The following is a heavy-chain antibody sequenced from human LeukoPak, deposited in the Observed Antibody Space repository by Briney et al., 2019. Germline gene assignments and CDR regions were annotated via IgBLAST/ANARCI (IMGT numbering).Heavy chain of an antibody. V-gene: IGHV3-30*04. Sequence: GGSLRLSCAASGFTFSSYAMHWVRQAPGKGLEWVAVISYDGSNTYYADSVKGRFTISRDNSKKTLYLQMNSLRAEDTAVYYWGRDCGPSGSYYRYWGQGTLVTVSS. D-gene: IGHD3-10*01. J-gene: IGHJ4*02. CDR2: ISYDGSNT. CDR3: GRDCGPSGSYYRY. CDR1: GFTFSSYA.